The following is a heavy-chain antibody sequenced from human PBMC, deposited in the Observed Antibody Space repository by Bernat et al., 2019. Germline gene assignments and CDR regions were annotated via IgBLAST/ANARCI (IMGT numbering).Heavy chain of an antibody. V-gene: IGHV3-21*01. CDR2: ISSSSSYI. CDR1: GFTFSSYN. CDR3: AREGFIAARWYNWFDP. Sequence: EVQLVESGGGLVKPGGSLRLSCAASGFTFSSYNMNWVRQAPGKGLEWVSSISSSSSYIYYADSVKGRFTISRDNAKNSLYLQMNSLRAEDTAVYYCAREGFIAARWYNWFDPWGQGTLVTVSS. D-gene: IGHD6-6*01. J-gene: IGHJ5*02.